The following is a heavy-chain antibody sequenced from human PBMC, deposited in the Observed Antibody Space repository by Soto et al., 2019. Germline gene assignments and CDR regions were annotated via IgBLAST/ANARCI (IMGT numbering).Heavy chain of an antibody. CDR1: GFTFSDYY. CDR3: ARRNYDYLGGSYRYTASDY. CDR2: ISSGSRHT. J-gene: IGHJ4*02. V-gene: IGHV3-11*03. D-gene: IGHD3-16*02. Sequence: PGGSLRLSCAASGFTFSDYYMNWIRQAPGKGLEWVSYISSGSRHTNYADSVKGRFTISRDDSKNSLFLQMNSLRAEDTAVYYCARRNYDYLGGSYRYTASDYWGQGTLVTVSS.